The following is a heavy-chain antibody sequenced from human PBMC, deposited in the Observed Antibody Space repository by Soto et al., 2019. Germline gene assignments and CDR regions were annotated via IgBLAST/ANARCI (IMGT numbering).Heavy chain of an antibody. Sequence: QVQLVQSGSEVTKPGSSVKVSCKTSGVSFNNNGIGWVRQAPGHGLEWMGGVSPPFRTSNYARKFQGRISITADASTGTDNMELSSLTSEDTAQYYCARVLYYGSGSYSPYGMDVWGQGTTVTVSS. CDR3: ARVLYYGSGSYSPYGMDV. CDR2: VSPPFRTS. D-gene: IGHD3-10*01. J-gene: IGHJ6*02. V-gene: IGHV1-69*01. CDR1: GVSFNNNG.